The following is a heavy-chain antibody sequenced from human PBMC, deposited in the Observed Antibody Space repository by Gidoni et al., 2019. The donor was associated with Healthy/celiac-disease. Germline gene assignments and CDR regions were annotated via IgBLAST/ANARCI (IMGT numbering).Heavy chain of an antibody. Sequence: QVTLRESGPALVKPTQTLTLTCTFSGFSLSTSGMCVSWIRQPPGKALEWLALIDWDDDKYYSTSLKTRLTISKDTSKNQVVLKMTNMDPVDTATYYCARNYLSYGDPALRREQFDPWGQGTLVTVSS. D-gene: IGHD4-17*01. CDR3: ARNYLSYGDPALRREQFDP. J-gene: IGHJ5*02. CDR2: IDWDDDK. CDR1: GFSLSTSGMC. V-gene: IGHV2-70*01.